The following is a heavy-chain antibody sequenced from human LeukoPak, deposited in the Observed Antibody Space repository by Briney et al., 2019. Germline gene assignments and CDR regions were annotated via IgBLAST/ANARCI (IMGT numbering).Heavy chain of an antibody. CDR3: ARAGRSSGWYSWAYYYYYYGMDV. J-gene: IGHJ6*02. V-gene: IGHV1-46*01. D-gene: IGHD6-19*01. CDR1: GYTFTSYY. CDR2: INPSGGST. Sequence: PGASVKVSCKASGYTFTSYYMHWVRQAPGQGLEWMGIINPSGGSTSYAQKFQGRVTMTRDTSTSTVYMELSSLRSEDTAVYYCARAGRSSGWYSWAYYYYYYGMDVWGQGTTVTVSS.